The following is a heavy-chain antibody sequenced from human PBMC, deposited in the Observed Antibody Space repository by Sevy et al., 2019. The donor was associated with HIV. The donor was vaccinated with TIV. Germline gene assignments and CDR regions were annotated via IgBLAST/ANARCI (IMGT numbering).Heavy chain of an antibody. J-gene: IGHJ6*02. CDR2: IYYSGST. CDR3: ARVAGGDYGRVYYGMDV. Sequence: SETLSLTCTVSGGSISSYYWSWIRQPPGKGLEWIGYIYYSGSTNYNPSLKSRVTISVDTSKNQFSLKLSSVTAADTAVYYCARVAGGDYGRVYYGMDVWGQGTTVTVSS. D-gene: IGHD4-17*01. V-gene: IGHV4-59*13. CDR1: GGSISSYY.